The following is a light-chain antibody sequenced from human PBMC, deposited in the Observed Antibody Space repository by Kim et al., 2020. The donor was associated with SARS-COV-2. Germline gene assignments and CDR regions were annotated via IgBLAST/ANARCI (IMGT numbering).Light chain of an antibody. CDR3: NSRDSSGNHRVV. J-gene: IGLJ2*01. V-gene: IGLV3-19*01. Sequence: SSELTQDPAVSVALGQTVRITCQGDSLRSYYASWYQQKPGQAPVLVIYGKNNRPSGITDRFSGSSSGNTASLTITGAQAEDEAYYYCNSRDSSGNHRVVF. CDR1: SLRSYY. CDR2: GKN.